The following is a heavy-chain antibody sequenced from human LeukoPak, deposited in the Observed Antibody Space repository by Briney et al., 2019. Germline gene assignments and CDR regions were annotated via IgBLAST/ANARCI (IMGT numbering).Heavy chain of an antibody. CDR3: AKEAGDSSGYYSYYYYGMDV. D-gene: IGHD3-22*01. J-gene: IGHJ6*02. CDR2: ISYDGSNK. V-gene: IGHV3-30*18. CDR1: GFTFSSHG. Sequence: GGSLRLSCAASGFTFSSHGMHWVRQAPGKGLEWVAVISYDGSNKYYADSVKGRFTISRDNSKNTLYLQMNSLRAEDTAVYYCAKEAGDSSGYYSYYYYGMDVWGQGTTVTVSS.